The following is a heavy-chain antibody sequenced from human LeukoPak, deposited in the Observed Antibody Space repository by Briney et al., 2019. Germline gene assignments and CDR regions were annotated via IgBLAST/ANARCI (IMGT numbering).Heavy chain of an antibody. D-gene: IGHD2-21*01. V-gene: IGHV3-23*01. CDR1: GFTFSSYA. CDR3: AKFLPTHIVVANYYFDY. CDR2: ISGSGGST. Sequence: PGGSLRLSCAPSGFTFSSYAMSWVRQAPGKGLKWVSAISGSGGSTYYADSVKGRFTISRDNSKNTLYLQMNSLRAEDTAVYYCAKFLPTHIVVANYYFDYWGQGTLVTVSS. J-gene: IGHJ4*02.